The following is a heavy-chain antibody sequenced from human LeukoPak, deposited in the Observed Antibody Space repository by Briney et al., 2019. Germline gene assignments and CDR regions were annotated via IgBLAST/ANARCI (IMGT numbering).Heavy chain of an antibody. J-gene: IGHJ3*02. D-gene: IGHD2-2*01. CDR2: INHSGST. Sequence: KPSETLSLTCTVSGGSISSSSYYWGWIRQPPGKGLEWIGEINHSGSTNYNPSLKSRVTISVDTSKNQFSLKLSSVTAADTAVYYCAGPDCSSTSCYSTIHGQGAFDIWGQGTMVTVSS. CDR1: GGSISSSSYY. CDR3: AGPDCSSTSCYSTIHGQGAFDI. V-gene: IGHV4-39*07.